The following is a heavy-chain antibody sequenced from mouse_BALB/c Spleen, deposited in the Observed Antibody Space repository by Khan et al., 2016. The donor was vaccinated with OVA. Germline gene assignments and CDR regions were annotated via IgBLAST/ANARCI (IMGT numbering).Heavy chain of an antibody. D-gene: IGHD1-1*01. Sequence: VQLQESVPELVNPGASLKVSCKASGYTFTDYIIGWVKQSTRQGLEWIGDIFPGSGTPYYNETFKDKATLTADKSSNQAYLQLSSLTSEDSAVYVCARGGYSVFAYWGQGTLVTVSA. J-gene: IGHJ3*01. CDR2: IFPGSGTP. CDR1: GYTFTDYI. V-gene: IGHV1-77*01. CDR3: ARGGYSVFAY.